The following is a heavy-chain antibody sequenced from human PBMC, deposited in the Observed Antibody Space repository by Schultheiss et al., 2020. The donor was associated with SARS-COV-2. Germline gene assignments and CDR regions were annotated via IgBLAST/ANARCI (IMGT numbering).Heavy chain of an antibody. CDR1: GGSFSGYY. CDR3: AREGWQQLVDY. D-gene: IGHD6-13*01. CDR2: IYSSGST. J-gene: IGHJ4*02. V-gene: IGHV4-59*12. Sequence: SETLSLTCAVYGGSFSGYYWSWIRQPAGKGLEWIGYIYSSGSTNYNPSLKSRVTISVDTSKNQFSLKLSSVTAADTAVYYCAREGWQQLVDYWGQGTLVTVSS.